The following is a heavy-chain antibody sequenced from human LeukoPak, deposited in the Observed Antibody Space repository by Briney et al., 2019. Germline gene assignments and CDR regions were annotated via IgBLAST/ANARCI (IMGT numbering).Heavy chain of an antibody. CDR2: ISYDGSNK. Sequence: PGRSLRLSCAASGFTFSSYGMHWVRQAPGKGLEWVAVISYDGSNKYYADSVKGRFTISRDNSKNTLYLQMNSLRADDTAVYYCARDPLPYNWNTEVRDYWGQGTLVTVSS. CDR3: ARDPLPYNWNTEVRDY. V-gene: IGHV3-30*03. CDR1: GFTFSSYG. J-gene: IGHJ4*02. D-gene: IGHD1/OR15-1a*01.